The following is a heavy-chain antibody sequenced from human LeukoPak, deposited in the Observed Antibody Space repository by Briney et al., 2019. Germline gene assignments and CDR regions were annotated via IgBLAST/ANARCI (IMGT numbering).Heavy chain of an antibody. Sequence: SETLSLTCTVSGGSISSSSHYWGWIRQPPGKGLEWIGSIYYSGSTYYNPSLKSRVTISVDTSKNQFSLKLSSVTAADTAVYYCARRRFVRGPDVVNPFDYWGQGTLVTVSS. J-gene: IGHJ4*02. CDR1: GGSISSSSHY. D-gene: IGHD2-8*01. CDR2: IYYSGST. CDR3: ARRRFVRGPDVVNPFDY. V-gene: IGHV4-39*01.